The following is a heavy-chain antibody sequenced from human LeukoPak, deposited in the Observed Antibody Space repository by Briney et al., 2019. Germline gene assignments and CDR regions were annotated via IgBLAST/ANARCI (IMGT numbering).Heavy chain of an antibody. Sequence: GASVKVSCKASGYTFTGYYMHWARQAPGQGLEWMGWINPNSGGTNYAQKFQGRVTMTRDTSISTAYMELSRLRSDDTAVYYCARAYCGGDCSPGGYWGQGTLVTVSS. D-gene: IGHD2-21*02. CDR1: GYTFTGYY. J-gene: IGHJ4*02. CDR2: INPNSGGT. V-gene: IGHV1-2*02. CDR3: ARAYCGGDCSPGGY.